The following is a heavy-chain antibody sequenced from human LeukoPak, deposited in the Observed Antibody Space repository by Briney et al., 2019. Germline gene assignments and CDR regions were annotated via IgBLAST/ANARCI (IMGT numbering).Heavy chain of an antibody. CDR3: ARHDYYGSLNWFDP. D-gene: IGHD3-10*01. CDR1: GGSLNRPNYY. Sequence: PSDTLSLPCIVSGGSLNRPNYYWGWIRQPPGKGLEWFGTIYYSGTTYYNPSLKSRLTISVDTSKNKFSLKLTSVTAADTAVYYCARHDYYGSLNWFDPWGQGTLITVSS. CDR2: IYYSGTT. J-gene: IGHJ5*02. V-gene: IGHV4-39*01.